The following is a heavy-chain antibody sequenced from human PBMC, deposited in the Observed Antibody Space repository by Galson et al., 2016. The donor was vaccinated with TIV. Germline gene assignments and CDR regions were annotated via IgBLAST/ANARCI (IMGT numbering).Heavy chain of an antibody. CDR2: IWYDGTNT. V-gene: IGHV3-33*01. J-gene: IGHJ3*01. CDR3: ARTGANTLYSGGYGDDDGFDF. CDR1: GFTLPNYG. Sequence: SLRLSCATSGFTLPNYGMTWVRRAPGKGLEWAAVIWYDGTNTHYADSVKGRFTISKDNSENTLNPQMNTLRAEDTAVYYCARTGANTLYSGGYGDDDGFDFWGQGTMVAVSS. D-gene: IGHD1-26*01.